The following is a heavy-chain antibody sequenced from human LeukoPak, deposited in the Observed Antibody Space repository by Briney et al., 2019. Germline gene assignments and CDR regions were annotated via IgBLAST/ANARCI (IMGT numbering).Heavy chain of an antibody. CDR1: GGSISSSSYY. D-gene: IGHD5-12*01. V-gene: IGHV4-39*01. CDR2: IYYSGNT. J-gene: IGHJ4*02. Sequence: SETLSLTCTVSGGSISSSSYYWGWIRQPPGKGLEWIGSIYYSGNTYYNPSLKSRVTISVDTSKNQFSLKLSSVTAADTAVYYCARQQNRGYGLPFDYWRQGTLVTVSS. CDR3: ARQQNRGYGLPFDY.